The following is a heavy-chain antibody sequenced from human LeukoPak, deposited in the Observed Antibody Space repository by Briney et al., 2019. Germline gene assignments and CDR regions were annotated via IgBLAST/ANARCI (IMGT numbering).Heavy chain of an antibody. J-gene: IGHJ4*02. CDR1: GFTFSTYG. D-gene: IGHD2/OR15-2a*01. CDR3: ANYKAPTVTLFDY. CDR2: ISYEGSIK. V-gene: IGHV3-30*18. Sequence: GGSLRLSCAASGFTFSTYGMHWVRQAPGKGLEWVAVISYEGSIKYYADSVKGRFTISRDNSKNTLYLQMDSLRPEDTAVYYCANYKAPTVTLFDYWGQGTLVSVSS.